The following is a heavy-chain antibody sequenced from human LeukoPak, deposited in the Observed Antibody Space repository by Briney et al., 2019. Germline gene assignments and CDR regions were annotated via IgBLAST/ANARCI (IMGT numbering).Heavy chain of an antibody. Sequence: PSQTLSLTCTVSGGSISSGDCYRSWIRQPPGKGLEWIGYIYYSGSTYYNPSLKSRVTISVDTSKNQFSLKLSSVTAADTAVYYCARDLTIFGVDTTGAFDIWGQGTMVTVSS. CDR3: ARDLTIFGVDTTGAFDI. CDR2: IYYSGST. CDR1: GGSISSGDCY. V-gene: IGHV4-30-4*08. J-gene: IGHJ3*02. D-gene: IGHD3-3*01.